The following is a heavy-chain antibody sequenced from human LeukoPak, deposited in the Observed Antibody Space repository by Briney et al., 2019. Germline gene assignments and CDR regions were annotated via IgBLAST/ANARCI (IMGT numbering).Heavy chain of an antibody. J-gene: IGHJ4*02. Sequence: GGSLKISCKGSGYSFTSYWIGWVRQMPGKGLEWMGIIYPGDSDTRYSPSFRGQVTISADKSISTAYLQWSSLKASDTAMYYCARSTNYDSSGYVGDYWGQGTLVTVSS. CDR3: ARSTNYDSSGYVGDY. CDR2: IYPGDSDT. V-gene: IGHV5-51*01. CDR1: GYSFTSYW. D-gene: IGHD3-22*01.